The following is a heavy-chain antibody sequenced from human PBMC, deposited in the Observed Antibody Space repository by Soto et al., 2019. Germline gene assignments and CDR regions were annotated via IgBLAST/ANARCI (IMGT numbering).Heavy chain of an antibody. CDR2: IYSAGSA. CDR3: ARVNSSSYHYFDY. CDR1: GFTVSTYH. Sequence: PVGSLRLSCAASGFTVSTYHMSWVRQAPGKGLEWVSVIYSAGSADFADSVKVRFTISRDNSKNTLYLQMSSLRAEDTAVYYCARVNSSSYHYFDYWGQGTVVTVSS. V-gene: IGHV3-66*01. J-gene: IGHJ4*02. D-gene: IGHD6-13*01.